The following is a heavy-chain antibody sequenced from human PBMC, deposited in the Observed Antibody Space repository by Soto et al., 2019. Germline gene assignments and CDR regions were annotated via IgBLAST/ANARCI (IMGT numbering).Heavy chain of an antibody. CDR1: GYTFTSYG. Sequence: GASVKVSCKASGYTFTSYGISWVRQAPGQGLEWMGWISAYNGNTNYAQKLQGRVTMTTDTSTSTAYMELRSLRSDDTAVYYCARARGIAVDGTWFDPWGKGTMVTVSS. CDR2: ISAYNGNT. J-gene: IGHJ5*02. V-gene: IGHV1-18*01. D-gene: IGHD6-19*01. CDR3: ARARGIAVDGTWFDP.